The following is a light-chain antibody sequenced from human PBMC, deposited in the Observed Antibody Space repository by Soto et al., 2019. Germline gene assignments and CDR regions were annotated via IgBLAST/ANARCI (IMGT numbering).Light chain of an antibody. J-gene: IGKJ3*01. Sequence: DTQMTQSPSSVSASVGDRVTISCRASQDIHTWLAWYQQKPGKASNLLIYGASILQSGVPSRFSRRGSGTEFTLTISRLQPEDSATYYCQQANSFPFTFGPGTKVDV. CDR1: QDIHTW. CDR2: GAS. V-gene: IGKV1-12*01. CDR3: QQANSFPFT.